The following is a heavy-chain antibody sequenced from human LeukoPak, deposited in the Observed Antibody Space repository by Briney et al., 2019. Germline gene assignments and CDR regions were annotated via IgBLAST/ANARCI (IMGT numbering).Heavy chain of an antibody. CDR3: AKDGGVVGATRWLDP. D-gene: IGHD1-26*01. CDR1: GFTFSNYW. CDR2: IKQDGSER. V-gene: IGHV3-7*01. Sequence: GGSLRLSCAASGFTFSNYWMSWVRQAPGKGLEWVANIKQDGSERYYVDSVKGRFTISRDNAKNSLYLQMNSLRAEDTAVYYCAKDGGVVGATRWLDPWGQGTLVTVSS. J-gene: IGHJ5*02.